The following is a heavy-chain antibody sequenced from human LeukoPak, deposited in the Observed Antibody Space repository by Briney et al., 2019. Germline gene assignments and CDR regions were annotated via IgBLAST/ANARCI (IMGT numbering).Heavy chain of an antibody. V-gene: IGHV1-18*01. CDR1: GYTFISYG. D-gene: IGHD2-2*01. J-gene: IGHJ4*02. Sequence: ASVKVSCKASGYTFISYGISWVRQAPGQGLEWMGWISAYNGNTNYAQKLQGRVTMTTDTYTSTTYMELRSLRAEDTAVYYCARGPLLVRAADYWGQGTLVTVSS. CDR2: ISAYNGNT. CDR3: ARGPLLVRAADY.